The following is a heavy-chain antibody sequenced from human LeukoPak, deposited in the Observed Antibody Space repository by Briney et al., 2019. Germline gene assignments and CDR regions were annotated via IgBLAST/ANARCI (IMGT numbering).Heavy chain of an antibody. V-gene: IGHV4-4*09. D-gene: IGHD3-16*01. Sequence: SETLFLTCTVSGGSISSYYWSWIRQPPGKGLEWIGYIYTSGSTNYNPSLKSRVTISVDTSKNQFSLKLSSVTAADTAVYYCARHRPWGLYYYYMDVWGKGTTVTVSS. CDR2: IYTSGST. CDR3: ARHRPWGLYYYYMDV. CDR1: GGSISSYY. J-gene: IGHJ6*03.